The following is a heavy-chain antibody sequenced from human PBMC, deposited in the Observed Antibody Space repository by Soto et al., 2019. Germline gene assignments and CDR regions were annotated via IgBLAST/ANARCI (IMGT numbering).Heavy chain of an antibody. D-gene: IGHD3-16*01. V-gene: IGHV4-59*01. CDR2: IYYSGST. CDR1: GGSISSYY. Sequence: PSETLSLTCTVSGGSISSYYWSWIRQPPGKGLEWIGYIYYSGSTNYNPSLKSRVTISVDTSKNQFSLKLSSVTAADTAVYYCAREEVGPAGEFVVDYWGQGTVVTVSS. CDR3: AREEVGPAGEFVVDY. J-gene: IGHJ4*02.